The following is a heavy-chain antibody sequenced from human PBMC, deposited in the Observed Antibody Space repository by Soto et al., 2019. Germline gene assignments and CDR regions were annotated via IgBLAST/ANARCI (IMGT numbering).Heavy chain of an antibody. CDR2: IHSDGSST. D-gene: IGHD2-21*02. CDR1: GFTFSYYW. Sequence: EVQLVESEGGLVQPGGSLRLSCAASGFTFSYYWMHWVRQAPGQGLVWVSRIHSDGSSTTYADAVKGRFTISRDNDKNTLYLQMNSLRAEDTAVYYCARGDGGAFDLWGQGTMVTVSS. CDR3: ARGDGGAFDL. J-gene: IGHJ3*01. V-gene: IGHV3-74*01.